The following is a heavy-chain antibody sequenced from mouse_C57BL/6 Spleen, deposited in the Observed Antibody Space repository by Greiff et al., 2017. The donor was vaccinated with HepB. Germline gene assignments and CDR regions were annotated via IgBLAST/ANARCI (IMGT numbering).Heavy chain of an antibody. CDR1: GYTFTSYW. J-gene: IGHJ3*01. Sequence: VQLQQPGAELVKPGASVKLSCKASGYTFTSYWMQWVKQRPGQGLEWIGEIDPSDSYTNYNQKFKGKATLTVDTSSSTAYMQLSSLTSEDSAVYYCASWAFAYWGQGTLVTVSA. CDR2: IDPSDSYT. V-gene: IGHV1-50*01. CDR3: ASWAFAY.